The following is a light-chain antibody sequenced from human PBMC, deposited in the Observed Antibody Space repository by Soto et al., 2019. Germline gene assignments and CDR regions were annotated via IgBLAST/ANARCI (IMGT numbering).Light chain of an antibody. CDR3: QAWDRSVNYV. Sequence: SYELTQPPSVSVSPGQTASITCSGEKLGDKFACWYQQKPGQSPVLVIYQDNKRPSGIPDRFSGSNSGNTATLTISGTQAMDEADYYCQAWDRSVNYVFGTGTKATV. CDR1: KLGDKF. J-gene: IGLJ1*01. CDR2: QDN. V-gene: IGLV3-1*01.